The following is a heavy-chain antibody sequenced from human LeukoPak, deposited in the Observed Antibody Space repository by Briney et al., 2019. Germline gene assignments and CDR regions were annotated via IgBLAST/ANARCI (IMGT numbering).Heavy chain of an antibody. J-gene: IGHJ3*02. CDR2: INQEGSEK. CDR1: GFTFSSYW. D-gene: IGHD3-16*01. V-gene: IGHV3-7*01. CDR3: ARPRGPADAFDI. Sequence: GGSLRLSCAASGFTFSSYWMSWFRQAPGKGLEWVGNINQEGSEKHYVNSVRGRFTISRDNAKNSLYLQMNSLRAEDTAVYYCARPRGPADAFDIWGQGTMVTVSS.